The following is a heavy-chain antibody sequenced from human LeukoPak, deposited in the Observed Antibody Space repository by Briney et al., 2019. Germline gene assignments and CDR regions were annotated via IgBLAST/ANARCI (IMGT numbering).Heavy chain of an antibody. V-gene: IGHV1-69*05. D-gene: IGHD3-3*01. CDR3: ARITYDFWSGYYMPDDP. Sequence: SVKVSCKATGGTFSSYAISWVRQAPGQGLEWMGGIIPIFGTANYAQKLRGRVTMTTDTSTSTAYMELRSLRSDDTAVYYCARITYDFWSGYYMPDDPWGQGTLVTVSS. J-gene: IGHJ5*02. CDR2: IIPIFGTA. CDR1: GGTFSSYA.